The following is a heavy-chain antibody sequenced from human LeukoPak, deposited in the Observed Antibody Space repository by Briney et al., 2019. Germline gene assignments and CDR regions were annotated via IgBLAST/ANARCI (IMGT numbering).Heavy chain of an antibody. V-gene: IGHV3-48*04. J-gene: IGHJ4*02. Sequence: GGSLRLSCAASGFTFSSYSMNWVRQAPGKGLEWVSYISSSSSTIYYADSVKGRFTISRDNAKNSLSLQMNTLRAEDTAVYYCSRVNGGFDYWGQGTLVTVSS. CDR3: SRVNGGFDY. CDR2: ISSSSSTI. CDR1: GFTFSSYS. D-gene: IGHD1-1*01.